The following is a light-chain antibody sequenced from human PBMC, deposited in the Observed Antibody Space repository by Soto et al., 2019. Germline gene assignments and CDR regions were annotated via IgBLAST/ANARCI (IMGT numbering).Light chain of an antibody. CDR2: AAS. Sequence: DIQMTQSPSSLSASVGDSVTITCWASQGISNYLAWYQQKPGKVPRLLIFAASTLQSGAPSRFRGAGSETDFTLTINGLQPEDVATYYCKKYNSAPWTVGQGTKVDIK. V-gene: IGKV1-27*01. CDR3: KKYNSAPWT. J-gene: IGKJ1*01. CDR1: QGISNY.